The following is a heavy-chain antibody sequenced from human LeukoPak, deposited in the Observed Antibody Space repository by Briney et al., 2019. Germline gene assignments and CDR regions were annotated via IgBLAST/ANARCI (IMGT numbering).Heavy chain of an antibody. J-gene: IGHJ4*02. D-gene: IGHD1-26*01. Sequence: PGGSLRLSCAASGLTFSDYAMSWVRQPPGKGLEWVSTISGSGDYTYYADSVRGRFTISRDNSKNTLYLQMNSLRVEDTAVYYCATTLRSGSYYFDSWGQGTLVTVSS. V-gene: IGHV3-23*01. CDR2: ISGSGDYT. CDR1: GLTFSDYA. CDR3: ATTLRSGSYYFDS.